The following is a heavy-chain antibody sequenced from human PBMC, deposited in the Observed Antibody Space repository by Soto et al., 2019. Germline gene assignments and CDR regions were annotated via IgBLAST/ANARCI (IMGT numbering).Heavy chain of an antibody. CDR2: ISGSGGST. Sequence: GGSLRLSCAASGFTFSSYAMSWVRQAPGKGLEWVSAISGSGGSTYYADSVKGRFTISRDNSKNTLYLQMNSLRAEDTAVYYCAKARGYYYDSSGYIDYWGQGTLVTVSS. CDR3: AKARGYYYDSSGYIDY. D-gene: IGHD3-22*01. J-gene: IGHJ4*02. V-gene: IGHV3-23*01. CDR1: GFTFSSYA.